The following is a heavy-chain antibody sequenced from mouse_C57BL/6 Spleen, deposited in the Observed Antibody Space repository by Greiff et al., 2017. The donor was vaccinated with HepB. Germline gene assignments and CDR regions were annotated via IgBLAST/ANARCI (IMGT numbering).Heavy chain of an antibody. CDR1: GFNIKDDY. CDR3: TNYGSSSYFDY. CDR2: IDPENGDT. Sequence: VQLQQSGAELVRPGASVKLSCTASGFNIKDDYMHWVKQRPEQGLEWIGWIDPENGDTESASKFQGKATITADTSSNTAYLQLSSLTSEDTAVYYCTNYGSSSYFDYWGQGTTLTVSS. V-gene: IGHV14-4*01. D-gene: IGHD1-1*01. J-gene: IGHJ2*01.